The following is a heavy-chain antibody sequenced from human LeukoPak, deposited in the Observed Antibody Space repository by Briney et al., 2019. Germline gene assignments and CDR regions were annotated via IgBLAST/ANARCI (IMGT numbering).Heavy chain of an antibody. CDR3: ARSSRELGGYAPWELMPPFDY. J-gene: IGHJ4*02. D-gene: IGHD1-7*01. Sequence: SETLSLTCAVYGGSFSGYYWSWIRQPPGKGLEWIGEINHSGNTNYNPSLKSRVTISVDTSKNQFSLKLSSVTAADTAVYYCARSSRELGGYAPWELMPPFDYWGQGTLVTVSS. CDR2: INHSGNT. V-gene: IGHV4-34*01. CDR1: GGSFSGYY.